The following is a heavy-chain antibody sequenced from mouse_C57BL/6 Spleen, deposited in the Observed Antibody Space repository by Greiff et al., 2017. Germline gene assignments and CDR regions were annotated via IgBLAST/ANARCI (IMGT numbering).Heavy chain of an antibody. CDR2: IYPGDGDT. J-gene: IGHJ3*01. V-gene: IGHV1-82*01. CDR3: ASRDYWFAY. D-gene: IGHD2-13*01. Sequence: QVQLKQSGPELVKPGASVKISCKASGYAFSSSWMNWVKQRPGKGLEWIGRIYPGDGDTNYNGKFKGKATLTADKSSSTAYMQLSSLTSEDSAVYFCASRDYWFAYWGQGTLVTVSA. CDR1: GYAFSSSW.